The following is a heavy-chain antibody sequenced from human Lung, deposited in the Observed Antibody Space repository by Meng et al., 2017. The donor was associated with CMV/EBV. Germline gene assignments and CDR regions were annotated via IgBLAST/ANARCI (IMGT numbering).Heavy chain of an antibody. CDR2: ISGTSDYT. D-gene: IGHD3/OR15-3a*01. J-gene: IGHJ4*02. CDR3: ASWTDIDDYMYSFDY. CDR1: GLSFNRHS. V-gene: IGHV3-21*06. Sequence: GGSLRLXCAGSGLSFNRHSLNWVRQTPGKGLEWVSRISGTSDYTWYADSVKGRFTISRDNARSSLYLQMNSLRPEDTAVYYCASWTDIDDYMYSFDYWGQGVXVTVSS.